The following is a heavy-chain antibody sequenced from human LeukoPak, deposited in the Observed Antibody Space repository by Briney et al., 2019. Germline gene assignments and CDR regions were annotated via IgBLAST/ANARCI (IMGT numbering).Heavy chain of an antibody. CDR1: GYTFTNYY. J-gene: IGHJ6*03. D-gene: IGHD1-26*01. Sequence: ASVKVSCKASGYTFTNYYMHWVRQAPGHGLEWMGWFNPHTGGTTYAEKFQGRVTMTRDTSISTDYMELSGLRSDDTAVYYCARGKGELLPWGYYYYYMDVWGKGTTVTISS. CDR3: ARGKGELLPWGYYYYYMDV. CDR2: FNPHTGGT. V-gene: IGHV1-2*02.